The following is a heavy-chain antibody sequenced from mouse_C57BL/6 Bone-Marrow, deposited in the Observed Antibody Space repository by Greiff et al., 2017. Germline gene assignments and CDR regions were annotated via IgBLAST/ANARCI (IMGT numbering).Heavy chain of an antibody. Sequence: EVKLVESGAELVRPGASVKLSCTASGFNIKDYYMHWVKQRPEQGLEWIGRIDPEDGDTEYAPKFQGKATMTADTSSNTAYLQLSSLTSEDSAVYYCTQDSSGYVDYFDYWGQGTTLTVSS. CDR3: TQDSSGYVDYFDY. J-gene: IGHJ2*01. CDR1: GFNIKDYY. V-gene: IGHV14-1*01. D-gene: IGHD3-2*02. CDR2: IDPEDGDT.